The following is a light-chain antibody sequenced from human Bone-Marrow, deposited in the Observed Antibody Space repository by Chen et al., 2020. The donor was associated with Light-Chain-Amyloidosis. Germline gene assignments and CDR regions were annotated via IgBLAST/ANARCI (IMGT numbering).Light chain of an antibody. V-gene: IGLV3-21*02. CDR2: DDS. CDR3: QVWDRSSDRPV. Sequence: SYVLTQPSSVSVAPGQTATIACGGNNIGSTSVHWYQQTPGKAPLLVVYDDSDRPSVIPERLSGSNSGNTATLTISRVEAGDEADYYCQVWDRSSDRPVFGGGTKLTVL. J-gene: IGLJ3*02. CDR1: NIGSTS.